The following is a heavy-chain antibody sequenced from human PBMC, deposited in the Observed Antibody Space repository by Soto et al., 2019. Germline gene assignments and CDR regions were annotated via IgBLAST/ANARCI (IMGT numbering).Heavy chain of an antibody. CDR1: GFTFSSYA. V-gene: IGHV3-23*01. CDR2: ISGSGGST. Sequence: PGGSLRLSCAASGFTFSSYAMSWVRQAPGKGLEWVSAISGSGGSTYYADSVKGRFTISRDNSKNTLYLQMNSLRAEDTAVYYCAKVHCSSTSCFGNWYFDLWGRGTLVTVSS. D-gene: IGHD2-2*01. J-gene: IGHJ2*01. CDR3: AKVHCSSTSCFGNWYFDL.